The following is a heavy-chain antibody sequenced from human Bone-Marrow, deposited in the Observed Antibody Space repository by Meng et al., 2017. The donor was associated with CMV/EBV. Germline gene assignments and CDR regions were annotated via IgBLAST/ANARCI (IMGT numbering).Heavy chain of an antibody. D-gene: IGHD3-10*01. CDR3: AKGLHYHGAGSYTDY. CDR1: GFSLNNYA. CDR2: ISANGGTT. Sequence: FGFSLNNYAMNWVRQAPGKGLEWVSIISANGGTTYYADSVKGRFTISRENSKNTLFMQMNSLRAEDTAIYYCAKGLHYHGAGSYTDYWGQGTLVTVSS. V-gene: IGHV3-23*01. J-gene: IGHJ4*02.